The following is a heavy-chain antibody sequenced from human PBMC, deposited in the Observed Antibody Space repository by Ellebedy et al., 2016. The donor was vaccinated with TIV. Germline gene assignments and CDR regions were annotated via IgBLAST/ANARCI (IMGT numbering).Heavy chain of an antibody. CDR2: IIPMLHST. CDR3: ARGGGNPFWAIRGAMTYSRLDP. V-gene: IGHV1-69*13. CDR1: GGTFSNYG. J-gene: IGHJ5*02. Sequence: SVKVSCKASGGTFSNYGVSWVRQVPGQGLEWMAGIIPMLHSTKNAQKFQDRVTITADESMTTVYMELSSLKSEDTAVYYCARGGGNPFWAIRGAMTYSRLDPWGQGTLVSVSS. D-gene: IGHD3-10*01.